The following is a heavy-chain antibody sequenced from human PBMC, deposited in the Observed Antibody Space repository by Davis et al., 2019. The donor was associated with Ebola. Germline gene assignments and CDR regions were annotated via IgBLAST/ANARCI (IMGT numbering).Heavy chain of an antibody. D-gene: IGHD6-19*01. Sequence: MPSETLSLTCTVSGGSISGYYWSWIRQPPGKGLEWIGEINHSGSTNYNPSLNSRVTISVHTSKNQFSLKLSSVTAADTAVYYCARGSGWYGEGYYYYYGMDVWGQGSTVTVSS. CDR3: ARGSGWYGEGYYYYYGMDV. J-gene: IGHJ6*02. V-gene: IGHV4-34*01. CDR2: INHSGST. CDR1: GGSISGYY.